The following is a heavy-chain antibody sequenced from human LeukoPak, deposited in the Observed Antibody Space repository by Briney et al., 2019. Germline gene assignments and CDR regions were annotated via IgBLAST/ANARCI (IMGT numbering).Heavy chain of an antibody. CDR3: ARDVKDKDYYYYYMDV. V-gene: IGHV3-48*04. Sequence: GGSLRLSCAASGFTFSSYAMSWVRQAQGKGLEWVSAISGSGSTIYYADSVKGRFTISRDNAKNSLYLQMNSLRAEDTAVYYCARDVKDKDYYYYYMDVWGKGTMVTVS. CDR1: GFTFSSYA. CDR2: ISGSGSTI. J-gene: IGHJ6*03.